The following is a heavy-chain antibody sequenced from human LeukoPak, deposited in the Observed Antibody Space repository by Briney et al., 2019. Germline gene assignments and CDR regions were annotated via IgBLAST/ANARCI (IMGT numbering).Heavy chain of an antibody. CDR1: GGSISSNNW. V-gene: IGHV4-4*02. CDR3: ARVYCDSSSCYGYFDY. J-gene: IGHJ4*02. CDR2: MFPSGST. D-gene: IGHD2-2*01. Sequence: SETLSLTCAVSGGSISSNNWWRWVRQPPGKGLEWIVEMFPSGSTNYNPSLKSRLTISLDKSKNQFSLNLSSVTAADTAVYHCARVYCDSSSCYGYFDYWGQGTLVTVSS.